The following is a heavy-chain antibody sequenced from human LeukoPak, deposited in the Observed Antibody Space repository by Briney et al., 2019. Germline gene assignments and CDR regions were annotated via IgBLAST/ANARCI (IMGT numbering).Heavy chain of an antibody. CDR3: VKDVLRLNYGYFDL. Sequence: GSLRLSCAASGFTFSDYAMGWVRQAPGKGLEWVSGISGTARSAYYTDSVKGRFTVSRENSKKTLYLQMSSLRAEDTAVYYCVKDVLRLNYGYFDLWGRGTLVTVSS. J-gene: IGHJ2*01. D-gene: IGHD2-21*01. V-gene: IGHV3-23*01. CDR1: GFTFSDYA. CDR2: ISGTARSA.